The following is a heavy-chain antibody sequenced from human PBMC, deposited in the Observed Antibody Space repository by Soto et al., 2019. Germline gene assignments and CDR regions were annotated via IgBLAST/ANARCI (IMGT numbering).Heavy chain of an antibody. V-gene: IGHV4-59*08. CDR2: IYHTGST. D-gene: IGHD4-17*01. Sequence: QVLLQESGPGLVKPSETLSLTCTVSGGSISSYYWSWIRQPPGKGLEWIGYIYHTGSTNYNPSLKRRVTKSVDTSKNQFSLKLSSVTAADTAVYYCARTSNRMTTVRGEAFDIWGQGTMVTVSS. CDR1: GGSISSYY. CDR3: ARTSNRMTTVRGEAFDI. J-gene: IGHJ3*02.